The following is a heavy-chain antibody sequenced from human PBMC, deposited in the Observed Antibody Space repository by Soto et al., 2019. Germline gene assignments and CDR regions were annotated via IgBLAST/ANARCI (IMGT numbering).Heavy chain of an antibody. CDR2: ISYDGSNK. Sequence: GSLRLSCAASGXTFSSYAMHWVRQAPGKGLEWVAVISYDGSNKYYANSVKGRFTISRDNSKNTLYLQMNSARAEDTAVYYCARSLTFGGPRAYFDYWGQGTLGTVS. J-gene: IGHJ4*02. CDR3: ARSLTFGGPRAYFDY. CDR1: GXTFSSYA. D-gene: IGHD3-16*01. V-gene: IGHV3-30-3*01.